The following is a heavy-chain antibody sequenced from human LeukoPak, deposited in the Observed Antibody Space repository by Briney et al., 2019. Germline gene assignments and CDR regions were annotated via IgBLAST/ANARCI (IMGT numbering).Heavy chain of an antibody. Sequence: GGSLRLSCAASGFTFSSYAMNWVRQAPGKGLEWVSAISGSGGSTYYADSVKGRFTISRDNAKNTLYLQMNRLRAEDTAVYYCAKVAALYYDILAGYYYYYYYMDVWGKGTTVTVSS. D-gene: IGHD3-9*01. CDR1: GFTFSSYA. J-gene: IGHJ6*03. CDR3: AKVAALYYDILAGYYYYYYYMDV. CDR2: ISGSGGST. V-gene: IGHV3-23*01.